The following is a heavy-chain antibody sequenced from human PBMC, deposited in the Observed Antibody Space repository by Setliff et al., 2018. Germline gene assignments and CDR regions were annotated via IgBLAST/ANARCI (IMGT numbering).Heavy chain of an antibody. J-gene: IGHJ5*02. D-gene: IGHD1-26*01. CDR2: IYYSGST. Sequence: PSETLSLTCTVSGGSISSGNYYWGWIRQPPGKGLEWTGSIYYSGSTYYNPSLKSRVTISVDTSKNQFSLKLSSVTAADTAVYYCARGALGWELLSWFDPWGQGTLVTVSS. CDR3: ARGALGWELLSWFDP. V-gene: IGHV4-39*07. CDR1: GGSISSGNYY.